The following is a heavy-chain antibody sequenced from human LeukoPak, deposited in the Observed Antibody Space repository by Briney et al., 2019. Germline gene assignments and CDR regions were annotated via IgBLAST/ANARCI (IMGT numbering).Heavy chain of an antibody. CDR2: VRSGGTDK. CDR3: AKETLFDY. Sequence: PGGSLRLSCAASGFTFNNFGMHWIRQAPGKGLEWVALVRSGGTDKYYADSVKGRFTISRDNSKNTLYLQMNSLRAEDTAVYYCAKETLFDYWGQGTLVTVSS. CDR1: GFTFNNFG. V-gene: IGHV3-30*02. J-gene: IGHJ4*02.